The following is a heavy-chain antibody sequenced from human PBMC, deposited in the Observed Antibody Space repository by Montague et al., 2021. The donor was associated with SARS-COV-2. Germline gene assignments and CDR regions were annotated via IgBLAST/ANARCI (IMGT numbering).Heavy chain of an antibody. CDR3: ARGVVAAPDTSDY. V-gene: IGHV4-59*13. D-gene: IGHD6-13*01. CDR1: GYSISGFY. Sequence: SETLSLTCTVSGYSISGFYWNWIRQPPGKGLEWIGKIYYSGITNYNPSLKSRVTISVDTSKNQFSLKLISVTAADTALYYCARGVVAAPDTSDYWGQGTLVSVFS. CDR2: IYYSGIT. J-gene: IGHJ4*02.